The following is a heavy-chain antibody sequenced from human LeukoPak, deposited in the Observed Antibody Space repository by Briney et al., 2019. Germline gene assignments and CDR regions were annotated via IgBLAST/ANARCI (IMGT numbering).Heavy chain of an antibody. D-gene: IGHD2-15*01. V-gene: IGHV3-7*01. CDR1: GFSFSSSW. J-gene: IGHJ3*02. Sequence: GGSLRLSCVASGFSFSSSWMSWVRQVPGKGLEFVANINQDGATKYYVGSVKGRFTISRDNAENSLFLQMSSLCAEDTALYYCARDPGYSSFDIWGQGMMVTVSS. CDR2: INQDGATK. CDR3: ARDPGYSSFDI.